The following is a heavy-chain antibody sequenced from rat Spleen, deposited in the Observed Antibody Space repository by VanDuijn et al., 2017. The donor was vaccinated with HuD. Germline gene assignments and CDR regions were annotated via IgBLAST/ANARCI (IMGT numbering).Heavy chain of an antibody. Sequence: QVQLKESGPGLVQPSQTLSLTCTVSGFSLISYGVSWVRQPPGKGLEWMGGIWGDGSTNYNSALKSRLSISRDTSKSQVFLKMNSVQTEDTAMYFCARLGDYWGQGVMVTVSS. V-gene: IGHV2-13*01. CDR2: IWGDGST. CDR3: ARLGDY. J-gene: IGHJ2*01. CDR1: GFSLISYG. D-gene: IGHD5-1*01.